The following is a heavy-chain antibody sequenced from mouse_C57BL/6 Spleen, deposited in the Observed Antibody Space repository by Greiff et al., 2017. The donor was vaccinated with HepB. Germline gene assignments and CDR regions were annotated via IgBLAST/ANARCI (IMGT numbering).Heavy chain of an antibody. CDR3: ARPTVVARGAMDY. CDR1: GYTFTSYW. Sequence: QVQLQQPGAELVKPGASVKLSCKASGYTFTSYWMHWVKQRPGQGLEWIGMIHPNSGSTNYNEKFKSKATLTVDKSSSTAYMQLSSLTSEDSAVYYCARPTVVARGAMDYWGQGTSVTVSS. V-gene: IGHV1-64*01. CDR2: IHPNSGST. D-gene: IGHD1-1*01. J-gene: IGHJ4*01.